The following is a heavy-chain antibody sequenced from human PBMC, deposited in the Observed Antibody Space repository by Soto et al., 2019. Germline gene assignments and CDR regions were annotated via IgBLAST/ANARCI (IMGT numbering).Heavy chain of an antibody. Sequence: EVQLLESGGGLVQPGGSLRLSCAASGFTFSSYAMSWVRQAPGKGLEWVSAISGSGGSTYYADSVKGRFTITRDNSKNTLYLQMNSQRAEDTAVYYCAKAQYDYIWGSYRYGAFDIWGQGTMVTVSS. CDR3: AKAQYDYIWGSYRYGAFDI. D-gene: IGHD3-16*02. V-gene: IGHV3-23*01. J-gene: IGHJ3*02. CDR2: ISGSGGST. CDR1: GFTFSSYA.